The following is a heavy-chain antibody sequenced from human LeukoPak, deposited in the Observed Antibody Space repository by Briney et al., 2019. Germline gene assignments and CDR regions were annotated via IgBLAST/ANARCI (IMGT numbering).Heavy chain of an antibody. CDR2: ISSSSSTI. V-gene: IGHV3-48*02. J-gene: IGHJ5*02. D-gene: IGHD6-13*01. CDR1: GFTFSSYS. CDR3: ARVRIAAAGNLKGNNWFDP. Sequence: GGSLRLSCAASGFTFSSYSMNWVRQAPGKGLEWVSYISSSSSTIYYADSVKGRFTISRDNAKNSLYLQMNSLRDEDTAVYYCARVRIAAAGNLKGNNWFDPWGQGTLVTVSS.